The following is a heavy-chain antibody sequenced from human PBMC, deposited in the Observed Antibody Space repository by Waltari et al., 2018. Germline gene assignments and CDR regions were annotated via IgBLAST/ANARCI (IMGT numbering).Heavy chain of an antibody. CDR1: GVTFSSYA. CDR2: IIPIFGTA. J-gene: IGHJ6*03. V-gene: IGHV1-69*14. CDR3: ARALRYFDHYYYYMDV. D-gene: IGHD3-9*01. Sequence: QVKLVQSGAGVKKPGSPVTVSCTASGVTFSSYALRWVREAHGQGRELMGGIIPIFGTANYAQKFQGRVTITADKSTSTAYMELSSLRSEDTAVYYCARALRYFDHYYYYMDVWGKGTTVTVSS.